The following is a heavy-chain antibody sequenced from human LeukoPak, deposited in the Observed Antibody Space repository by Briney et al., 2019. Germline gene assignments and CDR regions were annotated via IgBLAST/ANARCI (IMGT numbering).Heavy chain of an antibody. Sequence: GGSLRLSCAASGFTFTTYGMHWVRQAPGKGLDWVTVISYDGSHKYYADSVKGRFTISRDTSKNTLYLQMNSLRAEDTAVYYCAKGNSGGWPVDAFDIWGQGTMVTVSS. D-gene: IGHD6-19*01. CDR2: ISYDGSHK. CDR1: GFTFTTYG. V-gene: IGHV3-30*18. CDR3: AKGNSGGWPVDAFDI. J-gene: IGHJ3*02.